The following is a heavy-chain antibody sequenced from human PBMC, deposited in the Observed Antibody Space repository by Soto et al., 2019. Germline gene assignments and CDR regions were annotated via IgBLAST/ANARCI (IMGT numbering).Heavy chain of an antibody. D-gene: IGHD2-2*01. CDR2: IWYDGSNK. CDR1: GFTFSSYG. V-gene: IGHV3-33*01. Sequence: QVQLVESGGGVVQPGRSLRLSCAASGFTFSSYGMHCVRQAPGKGLEWVAVIWYDGSNKYYADSVKGRFTISRDNSKNTLYLQMNSLRAEDTAVYYCARGYCSSTSCQLQDYYYYGMDVWGQGTTVTVSS. J-gene: IGHJ6*02. CDR3: ARGYCSSTSCQLQDYYYYGMDV.